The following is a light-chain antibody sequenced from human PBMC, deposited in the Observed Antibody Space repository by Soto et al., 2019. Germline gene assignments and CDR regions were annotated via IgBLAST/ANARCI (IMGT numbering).Light chain of an antibody. J-gene: IGKJ4*01. V-gene: IGKV3-20*01. CDR3: QYYGSSQLT. CDR2: DAS. CDR1: QSVSSTY. Sequence: EIVVTQSPGTLSLSPGERAILSCRAGQSVSSTYLAWYQQKPGQAPRLLIYDASSRATGVPYRFSGSGSGTAFTLSISRLEPEDFAVYYCQYYGSSQLTVGGGTKVEIK.